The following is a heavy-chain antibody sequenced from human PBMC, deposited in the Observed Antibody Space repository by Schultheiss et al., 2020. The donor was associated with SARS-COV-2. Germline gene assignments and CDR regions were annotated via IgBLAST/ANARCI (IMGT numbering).Heavy chain of an antibody. V-gene: IGHV2-70*11. CDR1: GFSLSTSGMC. CDR2: IDWDDDK. Sequence: SGPTLVKPTQTLTLTCTFSGFSLSTSGMCVSWIRQPPGKALEWLARIDWDDDKYYSPSLKSRLTITKDTSKNQVVLTMTNMDPVDTATYYCAGMMPALYSSGWYDYYYGMDVWGQGTTVTVSS. D-gene: IGHD6-19*01. CDR3: AGMMPALYSSGWYDYYYGMDV. J-gene: IGHJ6*02.